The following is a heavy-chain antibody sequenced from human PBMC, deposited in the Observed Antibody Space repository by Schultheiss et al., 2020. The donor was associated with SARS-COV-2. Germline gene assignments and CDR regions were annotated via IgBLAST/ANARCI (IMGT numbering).Heavy chain of an antibody. D-gene: IGHD5-12*01. CDR3: AREVATVAFDI. V-gene: IGHV4-61*01. Sequence: SETLSLTCTVSGGSISSSSYYWSWIRQHPGKGLEWIGSLSHNWATSHSWTTNYSPSLKSQITMSVDTSKNQFSLKLSSVTAADTAVYYCAREVATVAFDIWGQGTMVTVSS. CDR1: GGSISSSSYY. J-gene: IGHJ3*02. CDR2: LSHNWATSHSWTT.